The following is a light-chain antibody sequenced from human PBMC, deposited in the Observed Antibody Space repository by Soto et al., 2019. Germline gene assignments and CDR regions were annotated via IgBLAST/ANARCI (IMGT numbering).Light chain of an antibody. Sequence: ESVLTQSPGTLSPSPGERATLSCRASQSVASSYLAWYQQKPGQAPRLLFYGASTRATGIPDRFSGSGSGTDFALTISRLEPEDFAVYYCQQYGSSSITFGRGTRLDNK. V-gene: IGKV3-20*01. J-gene: IGKJ5*01. CDR1: QSVASSY. CDR2: GAS. CDR3: QQYGSSSIT.